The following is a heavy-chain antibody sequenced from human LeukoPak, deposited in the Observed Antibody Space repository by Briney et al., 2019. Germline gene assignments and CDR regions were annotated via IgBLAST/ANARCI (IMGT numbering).Heavy chain of an antibody. CDR1: GLSFSGQW. Sequence: SGGSLRLSCTASGLSFSGQWMNWVRQSPGQGREWVANIKYDGSEKYYVDSVKGRFTISREDAKNSLSLQMDSVRPEDTAVYYCAFNNNFKYWGQGTLVIVSS. D-gene: IGHD1/OR15-1a*01. CDR3: AFNNNFKY. CDR2: IKYDGSEK. V-gene: IGHV3-7*01. J-gene: IGHJ4*02.